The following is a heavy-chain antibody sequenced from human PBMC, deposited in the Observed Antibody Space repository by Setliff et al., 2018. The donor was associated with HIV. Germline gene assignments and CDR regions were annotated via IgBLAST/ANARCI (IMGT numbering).Heavy chain of an antibody. CDR1: SYTFTSYG. V-gene: IGHV1-8*02. CDR2: MNPNNGNT. J-gene: IGHJ4*02. CDR3: ARLRPTAFFDY. Sequence: GASVKVSCKASSYTFTSYGMSWVRQAPGQGLEWMGWMNPNNGNTGYAEKFQGRVTMTRDTSISTAYMELSSLRSDDTAVYYCARLRPTAFFDYWGQGTQVTVSS. D-gene: IGHD3-3*01.